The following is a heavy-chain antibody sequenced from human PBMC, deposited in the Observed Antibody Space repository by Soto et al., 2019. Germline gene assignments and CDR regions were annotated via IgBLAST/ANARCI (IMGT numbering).Heavy chain of an antibody. CDR3: ARNIVATNFDY. V-gene: IGHV1-46*01. CDR2: INPSGGST. D-gene: IGHD5-12*01. CDR1: GYTFTSYH. Sequence: ASVKVSCKASGYTFTSYHMHWVRQAPGQGLEWMGIINPSGGSTSYAQKFQGRVTMTRDTSTSTVYMELSSLRSEDTAVYYCARNIVATNFDYWGQGTLVTVSS. J-gene: IGHJ4*02.